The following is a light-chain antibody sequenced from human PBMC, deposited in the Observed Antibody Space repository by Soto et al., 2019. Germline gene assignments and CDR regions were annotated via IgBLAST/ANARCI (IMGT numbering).Light chain of an antibody. Sequence: EIVLTQSPGTMSLSPGERVTLSCRASQTVTRSYLAWYQQKPGQAPRLLIYGASIRATGIPDRFSGSGSGTDFTLTISRLEPEDFAVYYCQKYGSSPRTFGQGTKVAI. CDR1: QTVTRSY. CDR2: GAS. CDR3: QKYGSSPRT. V-gene: IGKV3-20*01. J-gene: IGKJ1*01.